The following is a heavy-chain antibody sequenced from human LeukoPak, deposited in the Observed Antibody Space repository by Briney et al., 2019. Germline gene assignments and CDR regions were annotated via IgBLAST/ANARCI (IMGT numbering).Heavy chain of an antibody. CDR3: ARGISITMIVVVIKAHNWFDP. J-gene: IGHJ5*02. Sequence: GSVKVSCKASGYTFTSYDINWVRQATGQGLEWMGWMNPNSGNTGYAQKFQGRVTMTRNTSISTAYMELSSLRSEDTAVYYCARGISITMIVVVIKAHNWFDPWGQGTLVTVSS. V-gene: IGHV1-8*01. D-gene: IGHD3-22*01. CDR1: GYTFTSYD. CDR2: MNPNSGNT.